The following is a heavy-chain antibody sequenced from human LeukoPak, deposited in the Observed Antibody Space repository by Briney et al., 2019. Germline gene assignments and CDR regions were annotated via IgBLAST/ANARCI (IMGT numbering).Heavy chain of an antibody. V-gene: IGHV4-59*01. D-gene: IGHD5-12*01. CDR3: AREDSGYDYSPFYY. CDR1: GGSISNYY. Sequence: SETLSLTCTVSGGSISNYYWSWIRQPPGKGLEWLGYIYHTGSTSYNPSLKSRVIMSVETSQNQISLKLFSVTAADTAVYYCAREDSGYDYSPFYYWGQGILVTVSS. CDR2: IYHTGST. J-gene: IGHJ4*02.